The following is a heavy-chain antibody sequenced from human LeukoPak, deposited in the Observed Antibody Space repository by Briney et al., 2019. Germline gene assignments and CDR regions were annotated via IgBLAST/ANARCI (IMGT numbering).Heavy chain of an antibody. D-gene: IGHD3-10*01. Sequence: GSLRLSCAASGFTFSSYGMHWVRQAPGKGLEWVAFIRYDGSNKYYADSVKGRFTISRDNSKNTLYLQMNSLRAEDTAVYYCAKHLRGSGSYYPPYYMDVWGKGTTVTISS. CDR1: GFTFSSYG. J-gene: IGHJ6*03. CDR2: IRYDGSNK. CDR3: AKHLRGSGSYYPPYYMDV. V-gene: IGHV3-30*02.